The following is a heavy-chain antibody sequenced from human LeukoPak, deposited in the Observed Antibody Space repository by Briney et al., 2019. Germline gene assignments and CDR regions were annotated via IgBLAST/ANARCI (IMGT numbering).Heavy chain of an antibody. V-gene: IGHV3-48*02. CDR1: GFIFSPYA. J-gene: IGHJ4*02. Sequence: PGGSLRLSCAASGFIFSPYAMNWVRQAPGRGLEWVSYISSTYNIYYSDSVRGRFTISRDNAKNSVYLQMNSLRDEDTAVHYCARDHNWGFDFWGQGTLVAVSS. CDR2: ISSTYNI. D-gene: IGHD7-27*01. CDR3: ARDHNWGFDF.